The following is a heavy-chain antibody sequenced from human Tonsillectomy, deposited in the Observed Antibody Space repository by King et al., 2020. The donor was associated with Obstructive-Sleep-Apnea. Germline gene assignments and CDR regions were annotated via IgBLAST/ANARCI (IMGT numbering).Heavy chain of an antibody. CDR1: GFTFSSYA. CDR2: ISGSGGST. Sequence: VQLVESGGGLVQPGGSLRLSCAASGFTFSSYAMSWVRQAPGKGLEWVSVISGSGGSTYNADSVKGRFTISRDNSKNTLYLQMNSLRAEDTAVYNCATKYYGSGSYFDYWGQGTLVTVSS. D-gene: IGHD3-10*01. CDR3: ATKYYGSGSYFDY. V-gene: IGHV3-23*04. J-gene: IGHJ4*02.